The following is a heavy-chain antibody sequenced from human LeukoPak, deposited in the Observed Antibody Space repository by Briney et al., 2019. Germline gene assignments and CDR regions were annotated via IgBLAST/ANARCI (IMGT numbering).Heavy chain of an antibody. V-gene: IGHV1-2*02. CDR2: INSDSGGT. CDR3: ARGNIATRRGENWSDP. D-gene: IGHD6-6*01. CDR1: GYTFTGDF. J-gene: IGHJ5*02. Sequence: ASVKVSCKASGYTFTGDFIHWVRQAPGQGLEWMGWINSDSGGTNYARKFQGRVTMTRDTSISTAYMELSSLRSDDTAVFYCARGNIATRRGENWSDPWGRGTLVTVSS.